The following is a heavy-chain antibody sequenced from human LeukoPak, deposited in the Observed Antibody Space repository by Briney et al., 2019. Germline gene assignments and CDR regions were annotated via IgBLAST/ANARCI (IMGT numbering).Heavy chain of an antibody. J-gene: IGHJ4*02. CDR3: ASSGVTAAIGY. CDR1: GFTFSSYW. D-gene: IGHD2-21*02. V-gene: IGHV3-7*01. CDR2: IKQDGSEK. Sequence: GGSLRLSCAASGFTFSSYWRSWVRQAPGKGLEWVANIKQDGSEKYYVDSVKGRFTISRDNAKNSLYLQMNSLRAEDTAVYYCASSGVTAAIGYWGQGTLVTVSS.